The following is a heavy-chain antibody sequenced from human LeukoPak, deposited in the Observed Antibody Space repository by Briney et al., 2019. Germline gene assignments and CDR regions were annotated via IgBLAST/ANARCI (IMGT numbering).Heavy chain of an antibody. D-gene: IGHD6-13*01. CDR1: GGSISSYY. J-gene: IGHJ5*02. V-gene: IGHV4-59*01. CDR3: ARDGAIAAAGTEGWFDP. CDR2: IYYSGST. Sequence: SETLSLTCTVSGGSISSYYWSWIRQPSGKGLEWIGYIYYSGSTNYNPSLKSRVTISVDTSKNQFSLKLSSVTAADTAVYYCARDGAIAAAGTEGWFDPWGQGTLVTVSS.